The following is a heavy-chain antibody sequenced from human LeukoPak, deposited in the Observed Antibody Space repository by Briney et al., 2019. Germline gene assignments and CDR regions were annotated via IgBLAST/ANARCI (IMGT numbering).Heavy chain of an antibody. CDR3: ARDGPAATLLF. D-gene: IGHD2-15*01. J-gene: IGHJ4*02. Sequence: GASVKVSCKASGDTFTGYYMHWVRQAPGQGLEWMGWINPNSGGTNYAQKFQGWVTMTRGTSISTAYMELSRLRSDDTAVYYCARDGPAATLLFWGQGTLVTVSS. CDR1: GDTFTGYY. V-gene: IGHV1-2*04. CDR2: INPNSGGT.